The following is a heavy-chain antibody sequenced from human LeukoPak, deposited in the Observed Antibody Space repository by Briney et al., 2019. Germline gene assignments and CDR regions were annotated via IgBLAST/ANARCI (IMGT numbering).Heavy chain of an antibody. J-gene: IGHJ6*03. CDR3: ARGDVLRVLEWSPYSGDYYYYMDF. V-gene: IGHV1-69*05. CDR1: GGTFSSYA. Sequence: SVKVSCKASGGTFSSYAISWVRQAPGQGLEWMGRIIPIFGTANYAQKFQGRVTITTDESTSTAYMELSSLRSEDTAVYYGARGDVLRVLEWSPYSGDYYYYMDFWGKGTTVAVSS. D-gene: IGHD3-3*01. CDR2: IIPIFGTA.